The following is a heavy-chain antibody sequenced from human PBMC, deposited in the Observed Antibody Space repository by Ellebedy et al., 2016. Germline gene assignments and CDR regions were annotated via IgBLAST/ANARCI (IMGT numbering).Heavy chain of an antibody. CDR1: GVTFRSNA. CDR3: AKDQEYFDYMDV. J-gene: IGHJ6*03. CDR2: ISGRSGNT. Sequence: GESLKISXVISGVTFRSNAVHWVRKAPGKGLEWVSGISGRSGNTYYAAPVKGRFTISRDNSNNTLFFQVNSLRAENTAVYYCAKDQEYFDYMDVWGKGTTVTVSS. V-gene: IGHV3-23*01.